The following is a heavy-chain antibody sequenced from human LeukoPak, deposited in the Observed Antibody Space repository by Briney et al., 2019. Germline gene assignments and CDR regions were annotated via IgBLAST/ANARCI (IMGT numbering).Heavy chain of an antibody. CDR3: AREPYYYDSSGYYIPGGFDI. J-gene: IGHJ3*02. D-gene: IGHD3-22*01. Sequence: PGGSLRLSCAASEFSVGSNYMSWVRQAPGKGLEWVSLKGRFTISRDSSKNTLYLQMNSLRAEDTAVYYCAREPYYYDSSGYYIPGGFDIWGQGTMVTVSS. V-gene: IGHV3-66*01. CDR1: EFSVGSNY.